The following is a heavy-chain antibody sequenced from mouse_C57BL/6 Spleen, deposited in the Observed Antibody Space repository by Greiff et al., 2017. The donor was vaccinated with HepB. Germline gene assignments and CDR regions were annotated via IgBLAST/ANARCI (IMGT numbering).Heavy chain of an antibody. CDR2: IDPETGGT. J-gene: IGHJ2*01. CDR3: TRESGTGFDY. Sequence: QVQLQQSGAELVRPGASVTLSCKASGYTFTDYEMHWVKQTPVHGLEWIGAIDPETGGTAYNQKFKGKAILTADKSSSTAYMELRSLTSEDSAVYYCTRESGTGFDYWGQGTTLTVSS. D-gene: IGHD1-3*01. V-gene: IGHV1-15*01. CDR1: GYTFTDYE.